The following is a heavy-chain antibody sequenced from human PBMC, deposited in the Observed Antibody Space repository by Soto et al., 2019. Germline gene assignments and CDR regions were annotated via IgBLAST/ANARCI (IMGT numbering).Heavy chain of an antibody. J-gene: IGHJ3*02. CDR2: IIPIFGTA. CDR3: ARDRSRMGQQLDPTDAFDI. CDR1: GGTFSSYA. D-gene: IGHD6-13*01. V-gene: IGHV1-69*12. Sequence: QVQLVQSGAEVKKPGSSVKVSCKASGGTFSSYAISWVRQAPGQGLEWMGGIIPIFGTANYAQKFQGRVTITADESTSTAYMELSSLRSEDTAVYYCARDRSRMGQQLDPTDAFDIWGQGTMVTVSS.